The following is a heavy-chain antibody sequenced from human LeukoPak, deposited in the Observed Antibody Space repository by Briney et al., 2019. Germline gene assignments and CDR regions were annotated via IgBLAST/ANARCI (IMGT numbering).Heavy chain of an antibody. Sequence: PGGSLRLSCKGSGVGFINHGIHWVRQAPGKGPEWLATIWHDGSNEEYGDSVRGRVTISRDNSKSTLYLRFSSLRDEDTAIYFCARGRYGGYDYVLDTWGQGTLVTVSS. D-gene: IGHD5-12*01. CDR2: IWHDGSNE. CDR3: ARGRYGGYDYVLDT. CDR1: GVGFINHG. V-gene: IGHV3-33*01. J-gene: IGHJ5*02.